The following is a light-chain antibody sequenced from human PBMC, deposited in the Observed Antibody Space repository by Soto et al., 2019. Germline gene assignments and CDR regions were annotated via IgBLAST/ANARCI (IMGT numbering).Light chain of an antibody. CDR1: SSDVGGYNY. V-gene: IGLV2-14*01. J-gene: IGLJ1*01. CDR2: DVS. CDR3: SSYTPSNTRQMV. Sequence: QSVLTQPASLSGSPGQSITISCTGTSSDVGGYNYVSWYQQHPGKAPKFMIYDVSNRPSGVSNLFSGSKSGNTASLTISGLRAEDEADYYCSSYTPSNTRQMVFGTGTKATVL.